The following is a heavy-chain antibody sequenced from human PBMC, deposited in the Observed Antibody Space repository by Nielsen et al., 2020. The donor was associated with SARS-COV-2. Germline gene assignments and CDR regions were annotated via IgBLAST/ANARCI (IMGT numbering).Heavy chain of an antibody. Sequence: SETLSLTSTVSGGSIGSSSYSWGWIRQPPGKGLEWIGSIYYSGSTYYNPSLKSRVTISVDTSKNQFSLKLSSVTAADTAVYYCARITYYYDSSGYFPWYYFDYWGQGTLVTVSS. CDR1: GGSIGSSSYS. CDR3: ARITYYYDSSGYFPWYYFDY. V-gene: IGHV4-39*01. D-gene: IGHD3-22*01. J-gene: IGHJ4*02. CDR2: IYYSGST.